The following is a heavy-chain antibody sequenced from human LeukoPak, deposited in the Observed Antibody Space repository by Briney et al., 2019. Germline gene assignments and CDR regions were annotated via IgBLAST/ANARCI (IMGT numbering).Heavy chain of an antibody. CDR3: ARELIAVAGQSYYYYGMDV. CDR1: GFTFSSYG. V-gene: IGHV3-33*01. J-gene: IGHJ6*02. D-gene: IGHD6-19*01. Sequence: PGGSLRLSCAASGFTFSSYGMHWVRQAPGKGLEWVAVIWYDGSNKYYADSVKGRFTISRDNSKNTLYLQMNSLRAEDTAVYYCARELIAVAGQSYYYYGMDVWGQGTTVTVSS. CDR2: IWYDGSNK.